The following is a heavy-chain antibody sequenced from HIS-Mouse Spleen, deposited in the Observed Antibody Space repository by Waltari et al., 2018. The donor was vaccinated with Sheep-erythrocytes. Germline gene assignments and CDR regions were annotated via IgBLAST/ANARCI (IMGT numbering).Heavy chain of an antibody. CDR3: ARDLGYDILTGYYSDAFDI. CDR2: IYHSGST. CDR1: GYSISSGYY. J-gene: IGHJ3*02. V-gene: IGHV4-38-2*02. Sequence: QLQLQESGPGLVKPSETLSLTCTVSGYSISSGYYWGWIRQPPGKGLEWIGSIYHSGSTYYNPSLKSRVTISVDTSKNQFSLKLSSVTAADTAVYYCARDLGYDILTGYYSDAFDIWGQGTMVTVSS. D-gene: IGHD3-9*01.